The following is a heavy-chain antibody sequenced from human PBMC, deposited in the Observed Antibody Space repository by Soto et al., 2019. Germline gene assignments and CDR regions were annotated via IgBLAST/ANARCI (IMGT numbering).Heavy chain of an antibody. CDR2: INHSGST. CDR3: ARGYSSGWYNY. D-gene: IGHD6-19*01. Sequence: QVQLQQWGAGLLKPSETLSLTCAVYGGSFSGYYWSWIRQSPGKGLEWIGEINHSGSTNYNPSLKRRVTISVDTSKNQFSLKLSSVTAADTAVYYCARGYSSGWYNYWGQGTLVTVSS. CDR1: GGSFSGYY. J-gene: IGHJ4*02. V-gene: IGHV4-34*01.